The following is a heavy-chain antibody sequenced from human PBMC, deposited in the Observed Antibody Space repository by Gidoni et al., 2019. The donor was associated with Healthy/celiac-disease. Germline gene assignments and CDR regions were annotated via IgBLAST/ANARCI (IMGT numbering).Heavy chain of an antibody. CDR3: ARGAPGDYGDYEAYFDY. Sequence: QVQLVQSGAEVKKPGSSVKVSCKASGGTFSSYAISWVRQAPGQGLEWMGGIIPIFGTANYAQKFQGRVTITADESTSTAYMELSSLRSEDTAVYYCARGAPGDYGDYEAYFDYWGQGTLVTVSS. V-gene: IGHV1-69*01. D-gene: IGHD4-17*01. CDR1: GGTFSSYA. CDR2: IIPIFGTA. J-gene: IGHJ4*02.